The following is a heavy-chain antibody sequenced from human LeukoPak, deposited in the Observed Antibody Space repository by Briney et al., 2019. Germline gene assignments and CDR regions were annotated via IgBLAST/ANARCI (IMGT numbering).Heavy chain of an antibody. CDR2: INQDGGGK. Sequence: QPGESLRLPCAASGFTISNYWMSWVPQAPGKGLEWVATINQDGGGKYYVDSVKGRFTISRDSAENSLYLQMSSVTAEDTAVYYCARDVFDYWGQGTRVTVSS. CDR3: ARDVFDY. V-gene: IGHV3-7*01. CDR1: GFTISNYW. J-gene: IGHJ4*02.